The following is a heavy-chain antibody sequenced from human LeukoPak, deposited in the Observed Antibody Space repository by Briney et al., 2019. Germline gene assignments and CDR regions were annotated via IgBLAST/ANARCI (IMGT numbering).Heavy chain of an antibody. CDR1: GFTFSSYA. D-gene: IGHD2-15*01. J-gene: IGHJ6*02. CDR3: AKMYCRGPWCYTGGDDKFYGMDV. CDR2: LSGSGRGT. V-gene: IGHV3-23*01. Sequence: PGGSLRLSCAASGFTFSSYAMSWVRQAPGKGLEWVSTLSGSGRGTNYADSVKGRFIISRDNSKKTLSLQMSSLRAEDTAAYYCAKMYCRGPWCYTGGDDKFYGMDVWGQGTTITVSS.